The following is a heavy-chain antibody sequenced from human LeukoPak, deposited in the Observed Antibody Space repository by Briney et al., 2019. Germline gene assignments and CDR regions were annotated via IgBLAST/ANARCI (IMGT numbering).Heavy chain of an antibody. Sequence: GGSLSLSCTASGLNFRTSWMSWVRQSPGKGLEFLANIRYDGTVKNYLDSVKGRFTISRDNPKNSLYLQMDSLRADDTAVYYCARDPDSSSFDYWGQGVLVTVSS. CDR3: ARDPDSSSFDY. V-gene: IGHV3-7*01. D-gene: IGHD6-13*01. CDR2: IRYDGTVK. CDR1: GLNFRTSW. J-gene: IGHJ4*02.